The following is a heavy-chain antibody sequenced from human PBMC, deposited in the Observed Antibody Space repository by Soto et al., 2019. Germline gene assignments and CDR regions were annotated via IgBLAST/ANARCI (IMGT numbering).Heavy chain of an antibody. CDR3: VRRHVSATGIDWFYP. Sequence: QVQLLPSGTEVKKPGASVKVSCKASGYTFTPYGIHWVRQAPGQGLEWMGWINAADGDTKYSPKVKGRVTITRDTSASTAYMELSSLRSEDTAVYYCVRRHVSATGIDWFYPWGQGTLVTVSS. CDR1: GYTFTPYG. CDR2: INAADGDT. V-gene: IGHV1-3*01. J-gene: IGHJ5*02. D-gene: IGHD6-13*01.